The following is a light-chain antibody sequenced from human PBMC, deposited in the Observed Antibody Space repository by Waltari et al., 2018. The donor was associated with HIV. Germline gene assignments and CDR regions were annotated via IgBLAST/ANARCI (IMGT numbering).Light chain of an antibody. V-gene: IGLV1-44*01. CDR2: SNT. Sequence: QSLLTQSPSASGTPGQRVNISCFGTRSNIGSRSVNWYQHFPGTPPKLLIYSNTDRPSGVPDRFSGSKSGTSASLAISGLHSQDEADYYCSAWDVTLNGLVFGGGTRLSVL. CDR1: RSNIGSRS. J-gene: IGLJ2*01. CDR3: SAWDVTLNGLV.